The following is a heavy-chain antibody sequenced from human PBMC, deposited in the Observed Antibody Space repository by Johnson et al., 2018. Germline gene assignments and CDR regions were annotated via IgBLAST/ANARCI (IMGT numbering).Heavy chain of an antibody. J-gene: IGHJ1*01. Sequence: EVQLLESGGGLVQPGGSLRLSCAASGFTFRSYWMSWVRQAPGKGLEWVANIKQEGSEKYYVGSVKGRFPISRDNAKNSLYLQMNSRSAEDTAVYYWARFGPVCCGDCSAFQHWVQGTLVTVST. CDR1: GFTFRSYW. CDR2: IKQEGSEK. CDR3: ARFGPVCCGDCSAFQH. V-gene: IGHV3-7*01. D-gene: IGHD2-21*02.